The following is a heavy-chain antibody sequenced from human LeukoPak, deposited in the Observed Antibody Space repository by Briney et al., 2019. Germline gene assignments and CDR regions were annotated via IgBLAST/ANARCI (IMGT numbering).Heavy chain of an antibody. CDR3: AGSKVATPYYFDY. J-gene: IGHJ4*02. CDR2: IYYSGST. Sequence: PSETLSLTCTVSGGSISSYYWSWIRQPPGRGLEWIGYIYYSGSTNYNPSLKSRVTISVDTSKNQFSLKLSSVTAADTAVYYCAGSKVATPYYFDYWGQGTLVTVSS. V-gene: IGHV4-59*01. CDR1: GGSISSYY. D-gene: IGHD5-12*01.